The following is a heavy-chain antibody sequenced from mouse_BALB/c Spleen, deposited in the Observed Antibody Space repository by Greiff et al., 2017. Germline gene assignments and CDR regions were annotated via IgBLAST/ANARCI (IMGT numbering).Heavy chain of an antibody. CDR2: IYPGNGDT. J-gene: IGHJ1*01. Sequence: QVQLQQSGAELVKPGASVKMSCKASGYTFTSYNMHWVKQTPGQGLEWIGAIYPGNGDTSYNQKFKGKATLTADKSSSTAYMQLSSLTSEDSAVYYCARGYWYFDVWGAGTTVTVSS. V-gene: IGHV1-12*01. CDR1: GYTFTSYN. CDR3: ARGYWYFDV.